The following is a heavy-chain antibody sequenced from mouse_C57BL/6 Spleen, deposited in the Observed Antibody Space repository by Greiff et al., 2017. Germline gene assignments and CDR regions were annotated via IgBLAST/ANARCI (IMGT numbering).Heavy chain of an antibody. CDR1: GYSFTGYY. CDR3: ARWGKEDFDY. D-gene: IGHD2-1*01. CDR2: INPSTGGT. V-gene: IGHV1-42*01. J-gene: IGHJ2*01. Sequence: EVQLQQSGPELVKPGASVQISCKASGYSFTGYYMNWVKQSPEKSLEWIGEINPSTGGTTYNQKFKAKATLTVDKSSSTAYMQLKSLTSEDSAVYYCARWGKEDFDYWGQGTTLTVSS.